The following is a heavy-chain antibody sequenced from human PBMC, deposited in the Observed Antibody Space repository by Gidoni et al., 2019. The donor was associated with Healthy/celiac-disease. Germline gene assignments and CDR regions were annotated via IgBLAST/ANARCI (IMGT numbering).Heavy chain of an antibody. CDR3: ARGSVGGGDYYYGMDV. V-gene: IGHV3-30-3*01. D-gene: IGHD3-16*01. J-gene: IGHJ6*02. Sequence: QVELVESGGGVVQPGRSLRLSCAASGFTFSSYAMHWVRQAPGKGLEWVAVISYDGSNKYYADSVKGRFTISRDNSKNTLYLQMNSLRAEDTAVYYCARGSVGGGDYYYGMDVWGQGTTVTVSS. CDR1: GFTFSSYA. CDR2: ISYDGSNK.